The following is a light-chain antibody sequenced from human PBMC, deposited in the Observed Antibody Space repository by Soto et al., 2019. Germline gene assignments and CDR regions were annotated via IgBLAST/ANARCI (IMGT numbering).Light chain of an antibody. CDR1: SSVVGGFNY. Sequence: QSVLTQDASVSGSPGQSITISCTGTSSVVGGFNYVSWYQQHPGKAPKLMIYDVFTRPSGVSNRFSGSKSGNTASLTISALHAEDEADYYCTSWTSTSTYVCGSGTKVTVL. CDR3: TSWTSTSTYV. V-gene: IGLV2-14*03. CDR2: DVF. J-gene: IGLJ1*01.